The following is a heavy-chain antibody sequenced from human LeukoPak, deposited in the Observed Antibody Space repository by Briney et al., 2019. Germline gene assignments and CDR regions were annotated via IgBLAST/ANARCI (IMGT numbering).Heavy chain of an antibody. Sequence: PSETLSLTCTVSGGSISSSSYYWGWLRQPPGKGLEWIGSIHYSGSTYYNPSLKSRVTISVDTSKNQFSLKLSSATAADTAVYYCARSGYGYYYYMDVWGKGTTVTVSS. J-gene: IGHJ6*03. CDR1: GGSISSSSYY. V-gene: IGHV4-39*01. CDR2: IHYSGST. CDR3: ARSGYGYYYYMDV. D-gene: IGHD3-3*01.